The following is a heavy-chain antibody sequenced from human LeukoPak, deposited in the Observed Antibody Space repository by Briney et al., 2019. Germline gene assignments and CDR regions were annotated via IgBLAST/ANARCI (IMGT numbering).Heavy chain of an antibody. CDR3: TIGLGD. V-gene: IGHV3-72*01. CDR2: IRHEGNSYTT. J-gene: IGHJ4*02. D-gene: IGHD3-16*01. CDR1: GFTFSDRY. Sequence: GGSLRLSCAASGFTFSDRYIDWARQAPGKGLEWVGRIRHEGNSYTTEYAASVKGRFTLSRDDSKTSLYLQMNSLKTEDTAIYYCTIGLGDWGQGTLVTVSS.